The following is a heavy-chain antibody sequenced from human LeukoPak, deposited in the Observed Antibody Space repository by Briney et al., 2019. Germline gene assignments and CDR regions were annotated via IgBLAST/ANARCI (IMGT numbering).Heavy chain of an antibody. CDR1: GFTFSSYA. D-gene: IGHD3-22*01. CDR2: ISYDGSNK. V-gene: IGHV3-30-3*01. Sequence: GGSLRLSCAASGFTFSSYAMHWVRQAPGKGLEWVAVISYDGSNKYYADSVKGRFTISRDNAKNSLYLQMNSLRAEDTAVYYCASLDYDSSGYSGYWGQGTLVTVSS. CDR3: ASLDYDSSGYSGY. J-gene: IGHJ4*02.